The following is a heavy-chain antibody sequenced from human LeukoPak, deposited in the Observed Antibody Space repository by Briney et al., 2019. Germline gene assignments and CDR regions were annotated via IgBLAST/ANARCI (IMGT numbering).Heavy chain of an antibody. V-gene: IGHV3-30-3*01. CDR3: ARGSKLDFDY. CDR2: ISYDGSDK. J-gene: IGHJ4*02. Sequence: GGSLRLFCAASGFTFSSYAMHWVRQAPGKGLEWVAVISYDGSDKYYADSVKGRFIISRDNSKNTLNLQMNSLRAEDTAVYYCARGSKLDFDYWGQGTLVTVSS. CDR1: GFTFSSYA. D-gene: IGHD6-6*01.